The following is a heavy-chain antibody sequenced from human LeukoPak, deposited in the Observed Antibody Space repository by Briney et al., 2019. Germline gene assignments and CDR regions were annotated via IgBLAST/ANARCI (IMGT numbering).Heavy chain of an antibody. CDR1: GGSISSGDYY. D-gene: IGHD3-22*01. Sequence: PSQTLSLTCTVSGGSISSGDYYWSWIRQPPGKGVEWIGYIYYSGSTYYNPSLKSRVTISVDTSKNQFSLKLSSVTAADTAVYYCARAIVVVITNWFDPWGQGTLVTVSS. J-gene: IGHJ5*02. V-gene: IGHV4-30-4*01. CDR3: ARAIVVVITNWFDP. CDR2: IYYSGST.